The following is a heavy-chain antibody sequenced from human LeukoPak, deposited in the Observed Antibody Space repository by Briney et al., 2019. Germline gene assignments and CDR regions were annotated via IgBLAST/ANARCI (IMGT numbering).Heavy chain of an antibody. Sequence: SETLSLTCTVSGDSITSYYWTWIRQPPGKGLEWIGYIYYSGSTNYNPSLKSRVPISVGTSKNQFSLRLSSVTAADTAVYYCARKQGDYWGQGTLVTVSS. CDR3: ARKQGDY. CDR1: GDSITSYY. J-gene: IGHJ4*02. V-gene: IGHV4-59*01. D-gene: IGHD1/OR15-1a*01. CDR2: IYYSGST.